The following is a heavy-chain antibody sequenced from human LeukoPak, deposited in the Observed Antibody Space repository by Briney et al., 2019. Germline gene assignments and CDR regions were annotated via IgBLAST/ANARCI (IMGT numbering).Heavy chain of an antibody. CDR2: ISYDGSNK. CDR3: ARDRTVAGRGPLDY. Sequence: GGSLRLSCAASGFTFSSYAMHWVRQAPGKGLERVAVISYDGSNKYYADSVKGRFTISRDNSKNTLYLQMNSLRAEDTAVYYCARDRTVAGRGPLDYWGQGTLVTVSS. J-gene: IGHJ4*02. CDR1: GFTFSSYA. D-gene: IGHD6-19*01. V-gene: IGHV3-30*04.